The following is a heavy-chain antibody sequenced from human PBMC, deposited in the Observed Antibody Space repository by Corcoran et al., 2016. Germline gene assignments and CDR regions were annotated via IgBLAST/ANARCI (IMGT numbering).Heavy chain of an antibody. CDR3: AGGPGVGGYDWGWLDY. Sequence: QVQLVQSGAEVKKPGASVKVSCKASGYTFTSYAMHWVRQAPGQRLEWMGWINAGNGNTKYSQKFQGRVTITRDTSASTAYMELSSLRSEDTAVYYCAGGPGVGGYDWGWLDYWGQGTLVTVSS. CDR2: INAGNGNT. CDR1: GYTFTSYA. J-gene: IGHJ4*02. D-gene: IGHD5-12*01. V-gene: IGHV1-3*01.